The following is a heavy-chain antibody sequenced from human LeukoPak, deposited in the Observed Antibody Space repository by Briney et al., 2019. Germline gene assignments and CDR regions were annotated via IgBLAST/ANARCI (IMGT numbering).Heavy chain of an antibody. J-gene: IGHJ4*02. CDR2: IWYDGINN. Sequence: PGGSLRLSCAASGFTFSNYDMHWVRQAPGKGLEWVAVIWYDGINNYYADSVKGRFSISRDNSKNALYLQINSLSAEDTAVYFCARDYSRNSFDYWGQGTLVTVSS. CDR3: ARDYSRNSFDY. V-gene: IGHV3-33*01. CDR1: GFTFSNYD. D-gene: IGHD6-13*01.